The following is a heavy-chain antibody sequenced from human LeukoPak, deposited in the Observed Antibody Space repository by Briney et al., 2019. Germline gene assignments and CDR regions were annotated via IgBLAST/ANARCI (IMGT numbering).Heavy chain of an antibody. D-gene: IGHD2-8*01. J-gene: IGHJ6*02. Sequence: ASVKVSCKASGYTFTSYYMHWVRQAPGQGLEWMGIINPSGGSTSYAQKLQGRVTMTRDTSTSTVYMELSSLRSEDTAVYYCARILYSHYGMDVWGQGTTVTVSS. CDR1: GYTFTSYY. CDR2: INPSGGST. V-gene: IGHV1-46*01. CDR3: ARILYSHYGMDV.